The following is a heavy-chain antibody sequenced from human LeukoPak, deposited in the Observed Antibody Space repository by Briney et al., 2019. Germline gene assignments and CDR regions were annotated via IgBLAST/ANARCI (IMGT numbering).Heavy chain of an antibody. V-gene: IGHV3-30*04. CDR3: ARNRPGTTGTTLVADYLDY. J-gene: IGHJ4*02. CDR1: GFTFSDYA. D-gene: IGHD1-1*01. Sequence: GGSLRLSCAASGFTFSDYAMHWVRQAPGKGLEWVAVILYDGSNEYYADFVKGRFTISRDNSNNTLYLQMNSLRPEDTAVYYCARNRPGTTGTTLVADYLDYWGQGTLVTVSS. CDR2: ILYDGSNE.